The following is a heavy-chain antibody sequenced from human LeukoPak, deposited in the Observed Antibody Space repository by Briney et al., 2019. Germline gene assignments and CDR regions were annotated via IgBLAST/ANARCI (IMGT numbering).Heavy chain of an antibody. J-gene: IGHJ4*02. CDR1: GFTFDDYA. CDR3: AKGQSGSSWFFDY. CDR2: ISWNSGSI. Sequence: GGSLRLSCAASGFTFDDYAMHWVRQAPGKGLEWVSGISWNSGSIGYADSVKGRFTISRDNAKNSLYLQMNSLRAEDMALYYCAKGQSGSSWFFDYWGQGTLVTVSS. V-gene: IGHV3-9*03. D-gene: IGHD6-13*01.